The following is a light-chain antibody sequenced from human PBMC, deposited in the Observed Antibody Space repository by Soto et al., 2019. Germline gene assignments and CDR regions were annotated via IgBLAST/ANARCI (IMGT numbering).Light chain of an antibody. CDR3: SSYTSTITFYV. CDR1: SSEVGGYNY. V-gene: IGLV2-14*01. CDR2: DVS. J-gene: IGLJ1*01. Sequence: QSVLTQPASVSGSPGQSITISCTGTSSEVGGYNYVSWYQQHPGKAPKLLIYDVSYRPSGVSNRFSGSKSGNTASLTISGLQAEGEAYYFCSSYTSTITFYVFGTGTKVTVL.